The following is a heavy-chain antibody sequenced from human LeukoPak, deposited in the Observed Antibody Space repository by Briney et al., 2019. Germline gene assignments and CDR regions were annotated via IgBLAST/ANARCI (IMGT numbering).Heavy chain of an antibody. CDR2: IYYSGST. D-gene: IGHD3-10*01. Sequence: PSETLSLTCTVSGGSISSGDYYWSWIRQPPGTGLEWIGYIYYSGSTYYNPSLKSRVTISVDTSKNQFSLKLSSVTAADTAVYYRARDRMVRGVTDWYFDLWGRGTLVTVSS. J-gene: IGHJ2*01. CDR3: ARDRMVRGVTDWYFDL. CDR1: GGSISSGDYY. V-gene: IGHV4-30-4*01.